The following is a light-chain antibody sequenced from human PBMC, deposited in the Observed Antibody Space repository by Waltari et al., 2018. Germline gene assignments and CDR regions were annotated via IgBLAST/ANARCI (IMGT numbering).Light chain of an antibody. Sequence: DIQMTQSPSSLSASVGDRVTITCQASQDINNYLNWYQQKPGKAPKLLVYDASSLETGVPSRFSGSGSGSHFTFTISSLQPEDIATYYCHQYDNLPFTFGPGTKVDIK. CDR3: HQYDNLPFT. CDR1: QDINNY. V-gene: IGKV1-33*01. CDR2: DAS. J-gene: IGKJ3*01.